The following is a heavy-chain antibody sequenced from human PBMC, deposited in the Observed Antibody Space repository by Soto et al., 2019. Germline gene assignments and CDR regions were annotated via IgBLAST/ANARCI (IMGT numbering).Heavy chain of an antibody. J-gene: IGHJ4*02. CDR1: GGSISDYH. CDR3: ARTNVWSIDF. Sequence: SETLSLSCTVSGGSISDYHWSWIRQPPGKGLEWIGYIHYSGSSNYNPSLKSRVTISLDTSKNQFSLRLSSVTAADTAIYYCARTNVWSIDFWGQGTLVTVSS. CDR2: IHYSGSS. D-gene: IGHD2-8*02. V-gene: IGHV4-59*08.